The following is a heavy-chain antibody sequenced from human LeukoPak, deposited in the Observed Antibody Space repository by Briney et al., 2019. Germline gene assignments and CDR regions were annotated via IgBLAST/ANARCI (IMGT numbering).Heavy chain of an antibody. V-gene: IGHV1-46*01. Sequence: ASVKVSCKASRYTFSNYCMHWVRQAPGQGLEWLGIINPSLHIPIYAQTFQGRVTMTTDMSTSTAYMDLRSLRSDDTAVYYCARDTGSSPGDYWGQGTLVTVSS. J-gene: IGHJ4*02. CDR1: RYTFSNYC. CDR3: ARDTGSSPGDY. CDR2: INPSLHIP. D-gene: IGHD1-26*01.